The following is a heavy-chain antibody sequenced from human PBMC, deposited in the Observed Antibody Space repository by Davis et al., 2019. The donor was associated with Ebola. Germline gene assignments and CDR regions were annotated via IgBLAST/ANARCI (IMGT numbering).Heavy chain of an antibody. CDR1: GGSISSSNW. Sequence: PSETLSLTCAVSGGSISSSNWWSWVRQPPGKGLEWIGEIYHSGSTNYNPSLKSRVTISVDKSKNQFSLKLSSVTAADTAVYYCARGSMVVVAATPMLAFDIWGQGTMVTVSS. J-gene: IGHJ3*02. CDR2: IYHSGST. CDR3: ARGSMVVVAATPMLAFDI. V-gene: IGHV4-4*02. D-gene: IGHD2-15*01.